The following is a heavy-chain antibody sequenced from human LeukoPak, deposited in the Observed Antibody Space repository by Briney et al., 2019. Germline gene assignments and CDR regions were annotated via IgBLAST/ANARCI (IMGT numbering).Heavy chain of an antibody. J-gene: IGHJ4*02. D-gene: IGHD3-10*01. V-gene: IGHV3-7*01. Sequence: GGSLRLSCAASGFTVSSNYMSWVRQAPGKGLEWVANIKQDGSEKYYLDSVKGRFTISRDNAKNSLYLQMNSLRAEDTAVYYCARAIVWFGSDYWGQGTLVTVSS. CDR2: IKQDGSEK. CDR1: GFTVSSNY. CDR3: ARAIVWFGSDY.